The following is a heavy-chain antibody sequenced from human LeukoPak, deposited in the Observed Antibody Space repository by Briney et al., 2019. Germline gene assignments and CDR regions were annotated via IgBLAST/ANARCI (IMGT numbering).Heavy chain of an antibody. CDR3: ARDGDYYGSGSYRDGFDI. J-gene: IGHJ3*02. CDR1: GFTFSNYG. D-gene: IGHD3-10*01. CDR2: ISSTRSSI. V-gene: IGHV3-48*01. Sequence: PGGSLRVSCAASGFTFSNYGMNWVRQAPGKGLEWVSYISSTRSSISYADSVKGRFTISRDNAKNSLYLQMNSLRAEDTAVYYCARDGDYYGSGSYRDGFDIWGQGTMVTVSS.